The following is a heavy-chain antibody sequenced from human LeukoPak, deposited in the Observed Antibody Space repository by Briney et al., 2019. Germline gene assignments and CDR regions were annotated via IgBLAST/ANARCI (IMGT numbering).Heavy chain of an antibody. CDR3: ARGLAAADYMDV. CDR2: IYSGGST. Sequence: QAGGSLRLSCAASGFNVSGNYMSWVRQAPGKGLEWVSVIYSGGSTYYADSVKGRFTISRDNSKNTLYLQMHSLRGEDTAVYFCARGLAAADYMDVWGNGTTVTISS. J-gene: IGHJ6*03. D-gene: IGHD6-13*01. CDR1: GFNVSGNY. V-gene: IGHV3-53*01.